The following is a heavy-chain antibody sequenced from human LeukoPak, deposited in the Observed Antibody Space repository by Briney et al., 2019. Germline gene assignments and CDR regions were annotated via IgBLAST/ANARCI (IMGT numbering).Heavy chain of an antibody. CDR1: GGSISSSSYY. V-gene: IGHV4-39*07. Sequence: SETLSLTCTVSGGSISSSSYYWGWIRQPPGKGLEWIGSMYYSGSTYYNPSLKSRVTISLDTSKNQFSLKLSSVTAADTAVYYCARGRVGHIVVVTVHRPYYFDYWGQGTLVTVSS. J-gene: IGHJ4*02. D-gene: IGHD2-21*02. CDR2: MYYSGST. CDR3: ARGRVGHIVVVTVHRPYYFDY.